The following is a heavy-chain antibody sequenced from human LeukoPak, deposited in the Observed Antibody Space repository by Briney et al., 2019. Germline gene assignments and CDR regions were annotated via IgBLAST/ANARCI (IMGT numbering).Heavy chain of an antibody. J-gene: IGHJ4*02. CDR1: GGTFSSYA. D-gene: IGHD2-2*01. Sequence: SSVKVSCKASGGTFSSYAINWVRQAPGQGLEWLGGIIPIFGTANYAQKFQDRVTITADESTSTAYMELSSLRSEDTAIYYCASRLYCSNTRCRNFPFAYWGQGTLVTVSS. CDR2: IIPIFGTA. V-gene: IGHV1-69*01. CDR3: ASRLYCSNTRCRNFPFAY.